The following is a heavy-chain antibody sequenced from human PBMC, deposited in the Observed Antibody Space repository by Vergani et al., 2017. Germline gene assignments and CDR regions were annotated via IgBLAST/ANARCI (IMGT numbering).Heavy chain of an antibody. CDR3: AXSDGLRYFDWLPDY. V-gene: IGHV3-7*01. J-gene: IGHJ4*02. CDR2: IKQDGSEK. CDR1: GFTFSSYW. D-gene: IGHD3-9*01. Sequence: EVQLVESGGGLVQPGGSLRLSCAASGFTFSSYWMSWVRQAPGKGLEWVANIKQDGSEKYYVDSVKGRFTISRDNAKNSLYLQMNSLRAEDTAVYYCAXSDGLRYFDWLPDYWGQGTLVTVSS.